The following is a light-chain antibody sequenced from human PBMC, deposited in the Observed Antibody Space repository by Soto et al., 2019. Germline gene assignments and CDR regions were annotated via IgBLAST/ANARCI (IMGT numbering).Light chain of an antibody. CDR1: SSDVGAYNY. CDR2: DVS. CDR3: SSYTSATTYV. Sequence: QSVLTQPASVSGSPGQSITISCTGTSSDVGAYNYDSWYQQYPGEVPKVIIYDVSHRPAGVSNRFSGSKSGNTASLTISGLQTQDEADYYCSSYTSATTYVFGTGTKVTVL. V-gene: IGLV2-14*01. J-gene: IGLJ1*01.